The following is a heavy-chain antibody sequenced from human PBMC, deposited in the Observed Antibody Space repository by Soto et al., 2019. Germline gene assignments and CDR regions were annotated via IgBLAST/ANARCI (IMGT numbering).Heavy chain of an antibody. V-gene: IGHV1-18*01. CDR2: ISAYNGNT. CDR3: ARTLVAADVFWFDP. Sequence: ASVKVSCKASGYTFPSYGISWVRQAPGQGLERMGWISAYNGNTNYAQKLQGGVTMTTDISTSTAYMELRSLRSDDTSVYYCARTLVAADVFWFDPWGQGTLVTVSS. CDR1: GYTFPSYG. D-gene: IGHD2-15*01. J-gene: IGHJ5*02.